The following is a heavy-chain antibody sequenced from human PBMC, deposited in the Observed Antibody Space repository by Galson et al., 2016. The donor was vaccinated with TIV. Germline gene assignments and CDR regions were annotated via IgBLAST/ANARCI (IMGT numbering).Heavy chain of an antibody. J-gene: IGHJ4*02. CDR1: GVIFRNFA. CDR2: ITPIFGTT. V-gene: IGHV1-69*13. D-gene: IGHD3-22*01. CDR3: ARVRAEFYDSSGYYDS. Sequence: SVKVSCKASGVIFRNFAITWVRQAPGQGLEWMGWITPIFGTTKYAQKFQGRVTLTGDDSTSTAYMELSILRSEDTAIYYCARVRAEFYDSSGYYDSWGQGTLVSVSS.